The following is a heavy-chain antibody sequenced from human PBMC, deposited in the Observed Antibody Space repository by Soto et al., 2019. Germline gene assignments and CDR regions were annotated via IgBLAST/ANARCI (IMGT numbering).Heavy chain of an antibody. CDR2: VYYSGTT. V-gene: IGHV4-61*01. Sequence: SETLSLTCSVSGGSVSNKTYYWSWIRQPPGKRLEWIGYVYYSGTTNYNPSLKSRVTISVDLSKNQFSLRLSSVTTADTALYYCARTTAVPNTLRSRYFFDYWGQGTLVTV. J-gene: IGHJ4*02. CDR3: ARTTAVPNTLRSRYFFDY. D-gene: IGHD4-17*01. CDR1: GGSVSNKTYY.